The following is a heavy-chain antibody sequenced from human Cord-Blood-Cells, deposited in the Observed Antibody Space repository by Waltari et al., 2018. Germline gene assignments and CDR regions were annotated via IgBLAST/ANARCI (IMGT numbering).Heavy chain of an antibody. CDR1: GGTFSSYA. D-gene: IGHD6-19*01. CDR2: IIPNFGTA. J-gene: IGHJ3*02. CDR3: ARLGIAVAGSSLYAVDI. V-gene: IGHV1-69*06. Sequence: QVQLVQSGAEVKKPGSSVKVSCKASGGTFSSYAISWVRQAPGQGLEWMGGIIPNFGTANYSQKSQGRVTMTADKATSTAYMELSSLRSEDTAVYYCARLGIAVAGSSLYAVDIWGQGTMVTVSS.